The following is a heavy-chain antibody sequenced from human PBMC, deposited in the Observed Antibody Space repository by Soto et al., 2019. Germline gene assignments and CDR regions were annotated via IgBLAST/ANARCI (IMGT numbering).Heavy chain of an antibody. D-gene: IGHD6-19*01. CDR2: VSHDGRNT. J-gene: IGHJ4*02. Sequence: VQLVESGGGVVQPGRSLRLSCAASGFTFSDYAMHWVRQAPGKGLEWVAVVSHDGRNTHYADSVKGRFTISRDSSKNTISLEMSSLRAEGTVVYYCAKGVRQWLVTSDFNYWGQGALVTVSS. V-gene: IGHV3-30*18. CDR1: GFTFSDYA. CDR3: AKGVRQWLVTSDFNY.